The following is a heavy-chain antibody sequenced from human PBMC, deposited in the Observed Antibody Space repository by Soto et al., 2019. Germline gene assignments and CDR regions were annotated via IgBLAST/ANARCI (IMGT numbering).Heavy chain of an antibody. CDR2: IHYSGST. V-gene: IGHV4-59*01. J-gene: IGHJ4*02. CDR1: GDSISSYY. CDR3: ARTGGTANY. Sequence: QVQLQESGPGLVKPSETLSLTCTVSGDSISSYYWSWIRQPPGKGLEWIGYIHYSGSTSYNPSLYSRVTISLDTSKNQFSLKMNSVTAADTAVYYCARTGGTANYWGQGTLVTVSS. D-gene: IGHD2-8*02.